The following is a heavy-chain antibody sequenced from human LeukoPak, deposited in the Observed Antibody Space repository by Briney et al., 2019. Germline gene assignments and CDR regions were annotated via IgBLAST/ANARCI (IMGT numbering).Heavy chain of an antibody. CDR2: IYPGDSDT. J-gene: IGHJ4*02. CDR1: AYSSPSYW. V-gene: IGHV5-51*01. CDR3: ATWREGTGAYYFDF. Sequence: GESLQSSCKGSAYSSPSYWIGWVRHMPGKGLEWRGFIYPGDSDTRYSPSFQGEVTISADKSTGTAYLQWSSLKASDTAIYYCATWREGTGAYYFDFWGQGTLVTVSS. D-gene: IGHD1-1*01.